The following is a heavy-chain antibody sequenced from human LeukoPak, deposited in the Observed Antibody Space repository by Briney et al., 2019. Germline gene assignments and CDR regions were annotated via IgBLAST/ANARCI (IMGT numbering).Heavy chain of an antibody. V-gene: IGHV3-7*01. Sequence: PGGSLRLSCAASGFTFSSYWMSWVRQAPGKGLEWVANIKQDGSEKYYVDSVKGRFTISRDNAKNSLYLQMNSLRAEDTAVYYCARADCSSTSCYKGGGAFDIWGQGTMVTVSS. J-gene: IGHJ3*02. CDR2: IKQDGSEK. CDR3: ARADCSSTSCYKGGGAFDI. CDR1: GFTFSSYW. D-gene: IGHD2-2*02.